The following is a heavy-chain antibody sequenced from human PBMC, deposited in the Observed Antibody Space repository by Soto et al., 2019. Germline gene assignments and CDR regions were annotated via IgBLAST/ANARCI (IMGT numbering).Heavy chain of an antibody. CDR1: GYTFTSYG. D-gene: IGHD4-17*01. J-gene: IGHJ6*02. CDR3: ARDPVTTHYYYYGMDV. CDR2: ISVYNGKT. Sequence: QVQLVQSGAEVKKPGASVKVSCKASGYTFTSYGISWVRQAPGQGLEWMGWISVYNGKTNYAQKLQGRVTMTTDTATSTAYMELRSLRSADTAVYYCARDPVTTHYYYYGMDVWGQGTTVTVSS. V-gene: IGHV1-18*01.